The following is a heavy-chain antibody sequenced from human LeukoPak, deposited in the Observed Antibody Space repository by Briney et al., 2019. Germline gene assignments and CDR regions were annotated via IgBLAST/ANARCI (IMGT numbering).Heavy chain of an antibody. CDR2: IKEDGSER. D-gene: IGHD2-21*02. CDR1: GFSFSSYW. Sequence: GGSLRLSCGASGFSFSSYWMSWVRETSGKGLEWVANIKEDGSERYYVDSVKGRFTISRDNAKNSLYLQMNSLRAEDTAVYYCARDTGRAYCGGDCYSSDYWGQGTLVTVSS. V-gene: IGHV3-7*01. J-gene: IGHJ4*02. CDR3: ARDTGRAYCGGDCYSSDY.